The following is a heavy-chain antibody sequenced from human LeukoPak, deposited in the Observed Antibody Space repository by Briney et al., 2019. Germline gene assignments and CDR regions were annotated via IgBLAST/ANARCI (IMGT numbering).Heavy chain of an antibody. CDR1: GGTVSSYA. CDR2: IIPIFGTA. J-gene: IGHJ4*02. V-gene: IGHV1-69*05. D-gene: IGHD3-22*01. CDR3: ARGGSSGYYSWFDY. Sequence: SVKVSCKASGGTVSSYAISWVRQAPGQGLEWMGRIIPIFGTANYAQKFQGRVTITTDESTSTAYMELSSLRSEDTAVYYCARGGSSGYYSWFDYWGQGTLVTVSS.